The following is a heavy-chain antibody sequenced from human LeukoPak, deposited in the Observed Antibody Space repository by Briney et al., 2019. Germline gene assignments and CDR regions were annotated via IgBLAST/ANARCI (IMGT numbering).Heavy chain of an antibody. CDR1: GFTFSSYW. Sequence: GGSLRLFCAASGFTFSSYWMSWVRQAPGKGLEWVANIKQDGSEKYYVDSVKGRFTISRDNAKNSLYLQMNSLRAEDTAVYYCARAGSKWMATILDYWGQGTLVTVSS. CDR3: ARAGSKWMATILDY. V-gene: IGHV3-7*01. D-gene: IGHD5-24*01. CDR2: IKQDGSEK. J-gene: IGHJ4*02.